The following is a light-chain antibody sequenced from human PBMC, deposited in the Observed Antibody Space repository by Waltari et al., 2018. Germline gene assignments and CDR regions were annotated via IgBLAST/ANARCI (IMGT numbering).Light chain of an antibody. V-gene: IGLV1-40*01. J-gene: IGLJ2*01. CDR2: ENN. CDR3: QSYDSSLSAQL. Sequence: QSVLTQPPSVSGAPGQRVTISCTGSPSNIGGYFVQWYQQLPGTAPKLLIYENNKRPSRVSDRFSGSQSGTSASLTITGLQSEDEADYYCQSYDSSLSAQLFGGGTRLTVL. CDR1: PSNIGGYF.